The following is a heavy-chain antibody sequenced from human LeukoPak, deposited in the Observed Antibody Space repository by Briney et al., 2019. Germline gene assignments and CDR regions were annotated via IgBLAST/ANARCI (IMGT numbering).Heavy chain of an antibody. CDR3: AKDESTGGFAPGYFYGMGV. CDR2: ISWSGTTT. Sequence: PGRSLRLSCVVSGFRFDDYGMHLVRQAPGKGLEWVSGISWSGTTTGYADSVKGRFTISRDSAKNSLYLQMDSLRVEDTALYYCAKDESTGGFAPGYFYGMGVWGQGTTVTVSS. V-gene: IGHV3-9*01. D-gene: IGHD3-16*01. CDR1: GFRFDDYG. J-gene: IGHJ6*02.